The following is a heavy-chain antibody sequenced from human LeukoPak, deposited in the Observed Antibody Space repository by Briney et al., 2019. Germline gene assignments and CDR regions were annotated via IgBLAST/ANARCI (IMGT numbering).Heavy chain of an antibody. J-gene: IGHJ3*01. V-gene: IGHV3-23*01. D-gene: IGHD6-19*01. CDR3: AKDLALAVTGGGFDV. Sequence: GGSLRLSCAASGFTFTTYAINWVRQAPGKGLEWVSGINSSGDKAYYAASVNGRFTISGDNSKTTVSLQLSSLTAEDTALYYSAKDLALAVTGGGFDVWGQGTRVAASS. CDR1: GFTFTTYA. CDR2: INSSGDKA.